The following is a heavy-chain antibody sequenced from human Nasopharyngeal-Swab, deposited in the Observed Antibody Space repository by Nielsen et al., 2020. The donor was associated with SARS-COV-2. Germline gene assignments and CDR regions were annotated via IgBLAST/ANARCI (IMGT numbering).Heavy chain of an antibody. CDR3: ASSLGTGYSSGWYWDAHAFDI. Sequence: SETLSLTCTGSGGSISSYHWSWIRQPPGKGLEWIGYIYYSGSTNYNPSLKSRVTISVDTSKNQFSLKLSSVTAADTAVYYCASSLGTGYSSGWYWDAHAFDIWGQGTMVTVSS. CDR2: IYYSGST. CDR1: GGSISSYH. J-gene: IGHJ3*02. V-gene: IGHV4-59*01. D-gene: IGHD6-19*01.